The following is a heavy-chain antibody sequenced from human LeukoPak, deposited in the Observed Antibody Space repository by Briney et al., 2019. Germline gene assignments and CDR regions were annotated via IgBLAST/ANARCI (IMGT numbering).Heavy chain of an antibody. D-gene: IGHD2-21*02. CDR1: GGSISSYY. Sequence: SETLSLTCTVSGGSISSYYWSWIRQPPGKGLEWIGYIYYSGSTNYNPSLKSRVTISVDTSKNQFSLKLSSVTAADTAAYYCARGGAYCGGDCYNYWGQGTLVTVSS. V-gene: IGHV4-59*01. CDR2: IYYSGST. J-gene: IGHJ4*02. CDR3: ARGGAYCGGDCYNY.